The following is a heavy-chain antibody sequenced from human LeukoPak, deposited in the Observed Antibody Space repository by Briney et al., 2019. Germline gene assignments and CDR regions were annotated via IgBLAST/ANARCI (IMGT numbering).Heavy chain of an antibody. D-gene: IGHD3-10*01. CDR3: ARDLIPNYYGSGSYSY. J-gene: IGHJ4*02. Sequence: SETLSLTCTVSGGSISSYYWSWIRQPPGKGLEWIGYIYHSGSTYYNPSLKSRVTISVDRSKNQFSLKLSSVTAADTAVYYCARDLIPNYYGSGSYSYWGQGTLVTVSS. V-gene: IGHV4-59*12. CDR1: GGSISSYY. CDR2: IYHSGST.